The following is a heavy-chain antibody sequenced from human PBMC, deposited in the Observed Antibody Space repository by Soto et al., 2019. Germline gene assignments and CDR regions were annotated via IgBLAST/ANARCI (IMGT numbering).Heavy chain of an antibody. CDR3: ARAGCDGGSCYTLVGLRYGMDV. V-gene: IGHV3-30-3*01. Sequence: QVQLVESGGDVVQPGRSLRLSCAASGFTFSSYAMYWVRQAPGKGLEWVAVISYDGSNKYYADSVKGRFTISRDNSKNTLYLQMNSLRAEDTAVYYCARAGCDGGSCYTLVGLRYGMDVWGQGTTVTVSS. D-gene: IGHD2-15*01. CDR2: ISYDGSNK. CDR1: GFTFSSYA. J-gene: IGHJ6*02.